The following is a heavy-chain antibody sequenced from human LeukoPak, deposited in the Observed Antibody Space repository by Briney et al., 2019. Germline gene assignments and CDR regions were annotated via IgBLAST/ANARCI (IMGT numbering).Heavy chain of an antibody. CDR1: GGSFSGYY. CDR3: ARDLPSGAFDI. D-gene: IGHD1-26*01. Sequence: PSETLSLTCAVYGGSFSGYYWSWIRQPPGKGLEWIGEINHSGSTNYNPSLKSRVTISVDTSKNQFSPKLSSVTAADTAVYYCARDLPSGAFDIWGQGTMVTVSS. CDR2: INHSGST. V-gene: IGHV4-34*09. J-gene: IGHJ3*02.